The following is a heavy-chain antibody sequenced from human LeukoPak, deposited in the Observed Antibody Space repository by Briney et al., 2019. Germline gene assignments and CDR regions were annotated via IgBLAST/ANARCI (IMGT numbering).Heavy chain of an antibody. CDR2: INTNTGNP. V-gene: IGHV7-4-1*02. J-gene: IGHJ4*02. CDR3: ARSIAARSFDY. CDR1: GYTFTSYD. Sequence: ASVKVSCKASGYTFTSYDINWVRQAPGQGLEWMGWINTNTGNPTYAQGFTGRFVFSLDTSVSTAYLQISSLKTEDTAVYYCARSIAARSFDYWGQGTLVTVSS. D-gene: IGHD6-6*01.